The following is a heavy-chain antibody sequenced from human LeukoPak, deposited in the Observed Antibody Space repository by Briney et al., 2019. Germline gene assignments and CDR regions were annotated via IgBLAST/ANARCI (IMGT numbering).Heavy chain of an antibody. CDR1: GYTFTGYY. D-gene: IGHD3-10*01. CDR3: ARDNGGYYYGSGSYYGY. J-gene: IGHJ4*02. CDR2: INPNSGGT. V-gene: IGHV1-2*02. Sequence: ASVKVSCKASGYTFTGYYMHWVRQAPGQGLEWMGWINPNSGGTNYAQKFQGRVTMTRDTSISTAYMELSRLRSDDTAVYYCARDNGGYYYGSGSYYGYWGQGTLVTVSS.